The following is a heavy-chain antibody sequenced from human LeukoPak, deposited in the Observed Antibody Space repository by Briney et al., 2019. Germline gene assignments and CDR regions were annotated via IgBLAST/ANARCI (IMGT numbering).Heavy chain of an antibody. J-gene: IGHJ4*02. D-gene: IGHD3-22*01. CDR3: ARGTDDSSEVDY. CDR2: INPNSGGT. Sequence: ASVKVSCKASGYTFTGYYMHWVRQAPGQGLEWMGWINPNSGGTNYAQRFQGRVTMTRDTSISTAYMELSRLRSDDMAVYYCARGTDDSSEVDYWGQGTLVTVSS. CDR1: GYTFTGYY. V-gene: IGHV1-2*02.